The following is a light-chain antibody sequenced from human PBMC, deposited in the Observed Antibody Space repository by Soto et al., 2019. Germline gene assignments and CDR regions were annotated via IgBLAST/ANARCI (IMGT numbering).Light chain of an antibody. CDR2: EVT. CDR1: SSDVGKYNY. CDR3: RSYAGSDNFV. V-gene: IGLV2-8*01. Sequence: QSALTQPPSASGSPGQSITISCTGTSSDVGKYNYVSWYQQYPGKAPKLLIYEVTKRPSGVPDRFSGSKSGNTASLTVSGLQTEDEADYYCRSYAGSDNFVFGGGTKLTVL. J-gene: IGLJ3*02.